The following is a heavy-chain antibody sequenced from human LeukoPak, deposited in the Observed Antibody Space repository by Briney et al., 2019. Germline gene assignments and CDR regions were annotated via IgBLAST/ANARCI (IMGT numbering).Heavy chain of an antibody. CDR3: ARDRYDFWSGYQGDFDY. Sequence: ASVKVSCKASGYTFTGYYMHWVRQAPGQGLEWKGRINPNSGGTNYAQKFQGRVTMTRDTSISTAYMELSRLRSDDTAVYYCARDRYDFWSGYQGDFDYWGQGTLVTVSS. J-gene: IGHJ4*02. D-gene: IGHD3-3*01. CDR2: INPNSGGT. CDR1: GYTFTGYY. V-gene: IGHV1-2*06.